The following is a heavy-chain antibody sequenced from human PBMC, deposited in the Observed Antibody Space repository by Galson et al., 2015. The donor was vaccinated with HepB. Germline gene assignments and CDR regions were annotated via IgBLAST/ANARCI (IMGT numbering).Heavy chain of an antibody. V-gene: IGHV3-33*01. D-gene: IGHD3-10*01. J-gene: IGHJ5*02. CDR1: GFTFSSYG. Sequence: SLRLSCAASGFTFSSYGMHWVRQAPGKGLEWVAVIWYDGSNKYYADSVKGRFTISRDNSKNTLYLQMNSLRAEDTAVYYCARAAEPTRKGRGLSDGNNWFDPWGQGTLVTVSS. CDR2: IWYDGSNK. CDR3: ARAAEPTRKGRGLSDGNNWFDP.